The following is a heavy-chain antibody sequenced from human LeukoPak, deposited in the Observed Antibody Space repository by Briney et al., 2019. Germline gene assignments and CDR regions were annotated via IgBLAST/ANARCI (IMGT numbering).Heavy chain of an antibody. CDR1: GFLLICYG. CDR3: ARELPREVTLDY. V-gene: IGHV3-74*01. Sequence: GGSLRLLCAVSGFLLICYGVQGLRRATGKGLAWVSRFSSDGSNTIYADYEKGLVTIPRVNAETTLYMQLNWLRAEDLAVYYCARELPREVTLDYWGQGTLVT. D-gene: IGHD2-21*02. J-gene: IGHJ4*01. CDR2: FSSDGSNT.